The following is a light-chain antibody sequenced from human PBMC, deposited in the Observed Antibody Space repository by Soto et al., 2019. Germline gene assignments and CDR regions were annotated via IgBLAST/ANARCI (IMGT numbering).Light chain of an antibody. J-gene: IGKJ2*01. CDR1: VRTTF. Sequence: EIVLTQSPGTLSLSPGERATLSCRASVRTTFLAWYQQKPGQAPRLLIYGASTRATGIPDRFSGSGSGTDFTLTISRLEPEDFALYYCQQYGGSPFTFGQGTKLEIK. CDR2: GAS. V-gene: IGKV3-20*01. CDR3: QQYGGSPFT.